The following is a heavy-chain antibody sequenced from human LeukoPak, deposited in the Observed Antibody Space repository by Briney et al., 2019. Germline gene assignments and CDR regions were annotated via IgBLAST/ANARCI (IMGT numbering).Heavy chain of an antibody. D-gene: IGHD1-26*01. CDR3: ARTIGSYHFYFDY. CDR2: IYYSGST. CDR1: GGSISSYY. J-gene: IGHJ4*02. Sequence: SETLSLTCTVSGGSISSYYWSWIRQPPGKGLEWIGYIYYSGSTNYNPSLKSRVTISVDTSKNQFSLKLSSVTAADTAVYYCARTIGSYHFYFDYWGQGTLVTVSS. V-gene: IGHV4-59*01.